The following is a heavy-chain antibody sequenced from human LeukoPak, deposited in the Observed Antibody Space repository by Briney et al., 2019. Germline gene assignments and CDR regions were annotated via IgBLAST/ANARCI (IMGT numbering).Heavy chain of an antibody. Sequence: PSETLSLTCTVSGVSVRSSSSFWGWIRQPPGKGLEWIGSVSYGRSACYNPSLKSRVTMYLDSSKGQFSLKLSSVTVADTAVFYCVRHVCVSGGCPDNFDYWGQGILVTVSS. CDR3: VRHVCVSGGCPDNFDY. CDR2: VSYGRSA. J-gene: IGHJ4*02. CDR1: GVSVRSSSSF. V-gene: IGHV4-39*01. D-gene: IGHD2-15*01.